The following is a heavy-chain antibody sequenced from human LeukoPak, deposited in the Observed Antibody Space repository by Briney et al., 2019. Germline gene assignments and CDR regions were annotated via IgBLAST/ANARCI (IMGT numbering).Heavy chain of an antibody. Sequence: PGGSLRLSCAASGFTFSSYAMSWVRQAPGEGLEWVSAISGSGGSTYYADSVKGRFTISRDNSKNTLYLQMNSLRAEDTAVYYCAKELQARSRYYYFDYWGQGTLVTVSS. CDR3: AKELQARSRYYYFDY. J-gene: IGHJ4*02. CDR1: GFTFSSYA. D-gene: IGHD1-1*01. CDR2: ISGSGGST. V-gene: IGHV3-23*01.